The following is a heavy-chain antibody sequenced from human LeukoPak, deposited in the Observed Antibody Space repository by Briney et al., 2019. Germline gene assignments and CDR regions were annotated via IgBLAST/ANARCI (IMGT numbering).Heavy chain of an antibody. V-gene: IGHV4-39*07. CDR2: IYYSGTT. CDR1: GGSTSSSPYY. J-gene: IGHJ6*03. D-gene: IGHD6-13*01. CDR3: ARVAAGTVDHYYYYMDV. Sequence: SETLSLTCTVSGGSTSSSPYYWGWIRQPPGKGLEWIGSIYYSGTTHYSPSLESRVTISVDTSKNQFSLKLSSVTAADTAVYYCARVAAGTVDHYYYYMDVWGKGTTVTVSS.